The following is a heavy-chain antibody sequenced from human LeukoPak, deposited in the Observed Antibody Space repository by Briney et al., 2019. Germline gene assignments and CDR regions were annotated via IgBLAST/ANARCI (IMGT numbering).Heavy chain of an antibody. CDR1: GFTFDGYA. V-gene: IGHV3-9*01. Sequence: PGGSLRLSCAASGFTFDGYAMHWVRQAPGKGLEWVSGISWNSGSIGYADSVKGRFTISRDNAKNSLYLQMNSLRAEDTAVYYCARDAATISNWFDPWGQGTLVTVSS. D-gene: IGHD5-24*01. CDR2: ISWNSGSI. CDR3: ARDAATISNWFDP. J-gene: IGHJ5*02.